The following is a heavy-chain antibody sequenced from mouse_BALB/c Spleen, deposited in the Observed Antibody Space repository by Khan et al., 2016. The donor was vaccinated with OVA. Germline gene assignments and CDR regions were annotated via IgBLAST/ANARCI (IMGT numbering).Heavy chain of an antibody. CDR2: INPGSGNT. CDR3: ARGGYGTLAY. CDR1: GYAFTDYL. J-gene: IGHJ3*01. D-gene: IGHD2-1*01. V-gene: IGHV1-54*01. Sequence: QVQLQQPGAELVRPGTSVKVSCKASGYAFTDYLMEWVKQRPGQGLEWIGVINPGSGNTNYNEKFKGKATLTGDKSSSTAYMQLSSLTSDDSAVYFCARGGYGTLAYWGQGTPVTVS.